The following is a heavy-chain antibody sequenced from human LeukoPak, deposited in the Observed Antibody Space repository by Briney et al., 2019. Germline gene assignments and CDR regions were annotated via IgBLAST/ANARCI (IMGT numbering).Heavy chain of an antibody. CDR3: AREICSSTSCAGNWFDP. J-gene: IGHJ5*02. D-gene: IGHD2-2*01. CDR2: IYYSGST. Sequence: SETPSLTCTVSGGSISSYYWSWIRQPPGKGLEWIGYIYYSGSTNYNPSLKSRVTISVDTSKNQFSLKLSSVTAAGTAVYYCAREICSSTSCAGNWFDPWGQGTLVTVSS. V-gene: IGHV4-59*01. CDR1: GGSISSYY.